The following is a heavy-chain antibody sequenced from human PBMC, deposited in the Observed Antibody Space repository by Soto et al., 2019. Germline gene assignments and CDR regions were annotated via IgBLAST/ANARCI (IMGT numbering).Heavy chain of an antibody. CDR1: GFTFDDYA. D-gene: IGHD1-26*01. V-gene: IGHV3-9*01. CDR3: AKDRWYSGSYSHGMDV. CDR2: ISWNSGSI. J-gene: IGHJ6*02. Sequence: EVQLVESGGGLVQPGRSLRLSCAASGFTFDDYAMHWVRQAPGKGLEWVSGISWNSGSIGYADSVKGRFTISRDNAKNSLYLQMNSLRAEDTALYYCAKDRWYSGSYSHGMDVWGQGTTVTVSS.